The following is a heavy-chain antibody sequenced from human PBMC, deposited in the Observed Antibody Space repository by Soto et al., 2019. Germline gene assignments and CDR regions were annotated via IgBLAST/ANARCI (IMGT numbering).Heavy chain of an antibody. V-gene: IGHV3-23*01. D-gene: IGHD3-22*01. CDR1: GFTFSIYA. CDR2: MSRTGDNT. CDR3: AKDQSNSNPLYYFDF. J-gene: IGHJ4*02. Sequence: PGESLKISCAASGFTFSIYAMTWVRQSPGKGLGWVSSMSRTGDNTYYADSVKGRFTISRDNSKNTLYLQMNSLRAEDTAIYYCAKDQSNSNPLYYFDFWGPGTLVTVSS.